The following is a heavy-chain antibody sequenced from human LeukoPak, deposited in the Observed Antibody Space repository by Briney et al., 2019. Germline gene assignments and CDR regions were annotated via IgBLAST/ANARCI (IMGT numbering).Heavy chain of an antibody. D-gene: IGHD3-22*01. J-gene: IGHJ1*01. V-gene: IGHV1-24*01. CDR1: GYTLTELS. CDR3: ATGPPYDSSGYPYFQH. CDR2: FDPEDGET. Sequence: ASVKVSCKVSGYTLTELSMHWVRQAPGKGLEWMGGFDPEDGETIYAQKFRGRVTMTEDTSTDTAYMELSSLRSEDTAVYYCATGPPYDSSGYPYFQHWGQGTLVTVSS.